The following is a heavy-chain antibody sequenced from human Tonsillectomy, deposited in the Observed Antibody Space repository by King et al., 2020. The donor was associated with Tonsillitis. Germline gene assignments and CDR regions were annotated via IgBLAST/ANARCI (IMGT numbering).Heavy chain of an antibody. CDR1: GGSISSSSYY. Sequence: QLQESGPGLVKPSETLSLTCTVSGGSISSSSYYWGWIRQPPXKGLEXIGSIYYSGSTYYNXSXKSRVTISVDTSXNXFSLKLSPVTAADTAVYYCAXXSSGGFDYXGQGTXXTVSS. J-gene: IGHJ4*02. V-gene: IGHV4-39*07. CDR3: AXXSSGGFDY. D-gene: IGHD6-19*01. CDR2: IYYSGST.